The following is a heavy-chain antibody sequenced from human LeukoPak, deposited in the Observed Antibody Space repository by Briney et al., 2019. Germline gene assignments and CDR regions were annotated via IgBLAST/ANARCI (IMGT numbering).Heavy chain of an antibody. CDR1: GYTFTGYY. J-gene: IGHJ5*02. D-gene: IGHD3-3*01. Sequence: TSVKVPCKASGYTFTGYYMHWVRQAPGQGLEWMGCINPNSGGTNYAQKFQGRVTMTRDTSISTPYMELSRLTSDDTAVYYCARGNDFWSGLNWFDPWGQGTLVTVSS. CDR2: INPNSGGT. V-gene: IGHV1-2*02. CDR3: ARGNDFWSGLNWFDP.